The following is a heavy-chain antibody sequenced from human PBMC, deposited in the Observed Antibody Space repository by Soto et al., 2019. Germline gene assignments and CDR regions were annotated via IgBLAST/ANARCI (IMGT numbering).Heavy chain of an antibody. CDR3: ARPASGGSRDAFDI. J-gene: IGHJ3*02. CDR1: GYRFTGFW. CDR2: IDPNDSFI. D-gene: IGHD2-15*01. Sequence: GESLKISCQGSGYRFTGFWLNWVRQRPGKGLEWVGRIDPNDSFINYSPPFEGHVTIPADKSISTAYLQWTRLQAADTAIYYCARPASGGSRDAFDIWGQGTMVTVSS. V-gene: IGHV5-10-1*01.